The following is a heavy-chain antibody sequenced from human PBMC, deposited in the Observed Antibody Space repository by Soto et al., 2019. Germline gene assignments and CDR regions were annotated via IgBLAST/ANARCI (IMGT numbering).Heavy chain of an antibody. CDR1: GYTFTGYY. V-gene: IGHV1-2*04. Sequence: QVQLVQSGAEVKKPGASVKVSCKASGYTFTGYYMHWVRQAPGQGLEWMGWINPNSGGTNYAQKFQGWVTMTRDTSISTAYMELGRLRSDDTAVYYCARGYCSGGSCHPDDAFDIWGQGTMVTVSS. CDR2: INPNSGGT. J-gene: IGHJ3*02. D-gene: IGHD2-15*01. CDR3: ARGYCSGGSCHPDDAFDI.